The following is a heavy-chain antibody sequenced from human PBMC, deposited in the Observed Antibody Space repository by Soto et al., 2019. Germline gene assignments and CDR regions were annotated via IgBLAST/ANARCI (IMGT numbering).Heavy chain of an antibody. V-gene: IGHV3-23*01. D-gene: IGHD3-10*01. Sequence: EVQLLESGGGLVQPGGSLRLSCAASGFTFSSYSMNWVRQAPGKGLEWVASVGGGGDNTFYADSVKGRFTISRDDSQKTLYLQMNSLRAEDTAVYFCAKRDSVSGRSPPLINYWGPGTLVTVSS. CDR2: VGGGGDNT. CDR1: GFTFSSYS. J-gene: IGHJ4*02. CDR3: AKRDSVSGRSPPLINY.